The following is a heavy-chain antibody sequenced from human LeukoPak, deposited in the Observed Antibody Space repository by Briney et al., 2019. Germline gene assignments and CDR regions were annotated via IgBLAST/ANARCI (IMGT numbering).Heavy chain of an antibody. CDR1: GFTFSNYG. D-gene: IGHD3-10*01. V-gene: IGHV3-23*01. Sequence: PGGSLRLSCAASGFTFSNYGMSWVRQAPGKGLQWASGISGGGGERYYTESVKGRFTISRDNSKNTLYLQMNSLRAEDTAVYYCAKDYYALLWFGEFNRKYYFDYWGQGTLVTVSS. CDR2: ISGGGGER. CDR3: AKDYYALLWFGEFNRKYYFDY. J-gene: IGHJ4*02.